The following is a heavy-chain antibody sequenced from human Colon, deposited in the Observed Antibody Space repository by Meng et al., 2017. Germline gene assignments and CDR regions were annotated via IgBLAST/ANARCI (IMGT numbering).Heavy chain of an antibody. J-gene: IGHJ4*02. Sequence: ESLKISCAASGFTFSSYAMSWVRQAPGKGLEWVSAISAGGGVTYYAESVKGRFTISRDNSENTVSLQMNSLRAEDTAVYYCAKGSVSSGTYYFDYWGQGTLVTVSS. V-gene: IGHV3-23*01. CDR3: AKGSVSSGTYYFDY. CDR1: GFTFSSYA. CDR2: ISAGGGVT. D-gene: IGHD5/OR15-5a*01.